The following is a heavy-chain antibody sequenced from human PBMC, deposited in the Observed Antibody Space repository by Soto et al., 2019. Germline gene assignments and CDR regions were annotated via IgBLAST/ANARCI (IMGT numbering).Heavy chain of an antibody. V-gene: IGHV1-69*01. CDR1: GGTFSSYS. D-gene: IGHD1-26*01. CDR2: IIPIFGTA. Sequence: QVQLVQSGAEVKKPGSSVKVSCKASGGTFSSYSINWVRQAPGQGLEWMGEIIPIFGTANYAQKFQGRVTITADESTSTAYMELSSRRSEDTGVYYCARDGGRHSGGIDYWGQGDLVTVAS. CDR3: ARDGGRHSGGIDY. J-gene: IGHJ4*02.